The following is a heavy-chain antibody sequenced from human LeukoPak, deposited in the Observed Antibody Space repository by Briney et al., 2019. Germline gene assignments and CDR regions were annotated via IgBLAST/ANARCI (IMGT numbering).Heavy chain of an antibody. CDR2: ISGSGGST. J-gene: IGHJ4*02. V-gene: IGHV3-23*01. CDR3: ARTSDYYRDY. CDR1: GFTFSSYG. D-gene: IGHD1-1*01. Sequence: GGSLRLSCAASGFTFSSYGMSWVRQAPGKGLEWVSSISGSGGSTYYADSVKGRFTISRDNSRNTLYLQMNSLRAEDTAVYYCARTSDYYRDYWGQGTLVTVSS.